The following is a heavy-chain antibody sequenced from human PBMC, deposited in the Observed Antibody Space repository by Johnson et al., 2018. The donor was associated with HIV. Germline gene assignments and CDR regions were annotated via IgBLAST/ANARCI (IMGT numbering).Heavy chain of an antibody. CDR1: GFTFDDYG. CDR3: ARVLVAADYAFDI. V-gene: IGHV3-20*04. Sequence: VQLVESGGGLVQPGRSLRLSCAASGFTFDDYGMSWVRQAPGKGLEWVSGINWNGGSTGYADSVKGRFTISRDNAKKSLYLQMNSLRADDTALYYCARVLVAADYAFDIWGQGTMVTVSS. J-gene: IGHJ3*02. CDR2: INWNGGST. D-gene: IGHD1-26*01.